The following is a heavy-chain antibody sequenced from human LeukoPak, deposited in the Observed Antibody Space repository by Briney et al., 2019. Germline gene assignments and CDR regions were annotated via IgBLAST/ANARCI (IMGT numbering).Heavy chain of an antibody. D-gene: IGHD3-10*02. CDR3: AELGITMIGGV. J-gene: IGHJ6*04. V-gene: IGHV3-7*01. CDR1: GFTFTTYW. CDR2: IKQDGTEK. Sequence: GGSLRLSCAASGFTFTTYWLGWVRQPPGKGLEWVANIKQDGTEKYYVDSVKGRFTISRDSAKNSLYLQMNSLRAEDTAVYYCAELGITMIGGVWGKGTTVTISS.